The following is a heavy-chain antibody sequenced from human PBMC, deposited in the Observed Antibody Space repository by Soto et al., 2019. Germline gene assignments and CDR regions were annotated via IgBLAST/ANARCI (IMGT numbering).Heavy chain of an antibody. Sequence: QVQLVQSGAEVKKPGSSVKVSCKASGGTFSSYAISWVRQAPGQGLEWMGGIIPIFGTANYAQKFQGRVTITADESTSTAYMELSSLISEDTAVYYCARGRSGYSSSYYYFDYWGQGTLVTVSS. CDR2: IIPIFGTA. V-gene: IGHV1-69*01. CDR3: ARGRSGYSSSYYYFDY. D-gene: IGHD6-13*01. J-gene: IGHJ4*02. CDR1: GGTFSSYA.